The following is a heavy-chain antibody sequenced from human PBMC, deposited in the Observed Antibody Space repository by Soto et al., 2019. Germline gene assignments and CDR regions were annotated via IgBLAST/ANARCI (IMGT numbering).Heavy chain of an antibody. Sequence: PSETLSLTCTVSGGSIRSGDYYWSWIRQPPGKGLEWIGYIYYSGSTYYNPSLKSRVTISVDTSKNQFSLKLSSVTAADTAAYYCAREQLDLNWYFDLWGRGTLVTVSS. V-gene: IGHV4-30-4*01. J-gene: IGHJ2*01. D-gene: IGHD6-6*01. CDR2: IYYSGST. CDR3: AREQLDLNWYFDL. CDR1: GGSIRSGDYY.